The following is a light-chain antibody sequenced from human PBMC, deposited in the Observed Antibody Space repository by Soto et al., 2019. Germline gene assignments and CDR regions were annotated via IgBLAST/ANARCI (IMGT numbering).Light chain of an antibody. Sequence: QSVLTQPPSASGSPGQSVTISFTGTSSDVGGYNYVSWYQQHPGKAPKLMIYDVSKRPSGVPDRFSGSKSGNTASLTISGLQAEDEADYYCTSYAGSNNSVFGTGTKLTVL. CDR2: DVS. CDR3: TSYAGSNNSV. V-gene: IGLV2-8*01. J-gene: IGLJ1*01. CDR1: SSDVGGYNY.